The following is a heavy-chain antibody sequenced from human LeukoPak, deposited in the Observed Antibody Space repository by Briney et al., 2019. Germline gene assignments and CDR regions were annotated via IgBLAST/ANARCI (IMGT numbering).Heavy chain of an antibody. CDR2: INPKSGDT. J-gene: IGHJ5*02. V-gene: IGHV1-2*02. CDR1: GSIFTGYY. Sequence: ASVKVSCKASGSIFTGYYIHWVRQAPGQGLEWMGWINPKSGDTNYAQNLQGRITMTRDTPISTAYTELSSQTSDDTAVYFCARGYRSSAYFSWGQGTLVTDSP. CDR3: ARGYRSSAYFS. D-gene: IGHD6-13*01.